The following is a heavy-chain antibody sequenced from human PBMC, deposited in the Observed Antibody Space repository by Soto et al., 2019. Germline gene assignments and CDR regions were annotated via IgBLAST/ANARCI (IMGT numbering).Heavy chain of an antibody. D-gene: IGHD1-26*01. V-gene: IGHV4-39*02. CDR3: AQATVGIGKREPVFAFRLNRNFD. CDR2: IYSNGNT. Sequence: CVMIRQPPGKGLEWIGSIYSNGNTYYNPSLKSRVTISMDTSNNLFSLMLSSVTATGTAVFFCAQATVGIGKREPVFAFRLNRNFD. J-gene: IGHJ5*02.